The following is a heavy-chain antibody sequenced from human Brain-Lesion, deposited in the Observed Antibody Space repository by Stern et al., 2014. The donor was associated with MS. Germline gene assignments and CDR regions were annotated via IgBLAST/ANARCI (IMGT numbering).Heavy chain of an antibody. CDR2: VNNDGRRT. Sequence: EVQLGDSGGGLVQPGGSLRLSCAASGFTFSNYWMHRVRQAPVKGLVWVSRVNNDGRRTSYADSVKGRLPMSRDNAKNTLYLQMNSLRVEDTAIYYCARGERWFDSWGQGTLVTVSS. D-gene: IGHD3-10*01. CDR1: GFTFSNYW. CDR3: ARGERWFDS. J-gene: IGHJ5*01. V-gene: IGHV3-74*02.